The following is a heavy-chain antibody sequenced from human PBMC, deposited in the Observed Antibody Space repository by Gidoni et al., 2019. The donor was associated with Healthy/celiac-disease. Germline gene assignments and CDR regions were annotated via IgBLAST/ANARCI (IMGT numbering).Heavy chain of an antibody. CDR3: AAPHGKAYCGGDCYPDY. V-gene: IGHV1-2*02. D-gene: IGHD2-21*01. CDR1: ADTFTGYY. Sequence: QVPLVQSGAAANMPGAAAQVSCRASADTFTGYYMPWVRQAPGQGLEWMGWINPNSGGTNYAQKFQGRVTMTRDTSISTAYMELSRLRSDDAAVYYCAAPHGKAYCGGDCYPDYWGQGTLVTVSS. CDR2: INPNSGGT. J-gene: IGHJ4*02.